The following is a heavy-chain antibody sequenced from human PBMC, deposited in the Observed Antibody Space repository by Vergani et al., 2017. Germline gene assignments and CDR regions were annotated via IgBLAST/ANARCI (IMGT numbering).Heavy chain of an antibody. CDR3: ARERSRDGYNYAVDY. Sequence: QVQLQESGPGLVKPSQTLSLTCTVSGGAISSGDYYWSWIRQPPGKGLEWIGYIYYSGSTYYNPSLKSRVTISVDTSKNQFSLKLSSVTAADTAVYYCARERSRDGYNYAVDYWGQGTLVTVSS. V-gene: IGHV4-30-4*08. D-gene: IGHD5-24*01. CDR2: IYYSGST. J-gene: IGHJ4*02. CDR1: GGAISSGDYY.